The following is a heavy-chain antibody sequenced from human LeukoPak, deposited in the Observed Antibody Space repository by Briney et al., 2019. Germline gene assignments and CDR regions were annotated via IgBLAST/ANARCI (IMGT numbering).Heavy chain of an antibody. CDR1: GYTFTSYD. D-gene: IGHD2-15*01. J-gene: IGHJ5*02. V-gene: IGHV1-8*01. CDR2: MNPNSGNT. CDR3: ATDGGYCSGGSCSTTPNWFDP. Sequence: GASVKVSCKASGYTFTSYDINWVRQATGQGLEWMGWMNPNSGNTGYAQKFQGRVTMTRNTSISTAYMELSSLRSEDTAVYYCATDGGYCSGGSCSTTPNWFDPWGQGTLVDVSS.